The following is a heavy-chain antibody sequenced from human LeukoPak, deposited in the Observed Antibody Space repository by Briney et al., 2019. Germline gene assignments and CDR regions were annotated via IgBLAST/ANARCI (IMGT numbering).Heavy chain of an antibody. J-gene: IGHJ4*02. CDR3: AKEIWPTVTTPGHTYFDY. CDR2: ISYDGRTK. Sequence: GTSLRLSCGDSRFNFSDYGMHWVCQAPGKGLEWLALISYDGRTKFYADSLRGRFPISRDNSKNTLYLQINSLRPEDTAVYYCAKEIWPTVTTPGHTYFDYWGQGALVTVSS. D-gene: IGHD4-17*01. V-gene: IGHV3-30*18. CDR1: RFNFSDYG.